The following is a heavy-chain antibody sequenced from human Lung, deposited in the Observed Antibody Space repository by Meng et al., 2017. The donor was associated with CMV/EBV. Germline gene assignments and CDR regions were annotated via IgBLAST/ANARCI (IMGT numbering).Heavy chain of an antibody. CDR1: GDSITNHNW. V-gene: IGHV4-4*02. J-gene: IGHJ1*01. CDR2: IPHRGSS. Sequence: QVQLRESGPALVEPSATLSLTCAVSGDSITNHNWWAWVRQPPGKGLEWIGEIPHRGSSAYNPSLKSRVSMSIDKSKNQFSLKLTSVTAADTAVYHCLRRSGGSVWGQGTLVTVSS. CDR3: LRRSGGSV. D-gene: IGHD3-10*01.